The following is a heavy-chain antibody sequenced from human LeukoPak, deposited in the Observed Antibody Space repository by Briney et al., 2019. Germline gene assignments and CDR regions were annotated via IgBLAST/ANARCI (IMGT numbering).Heavy chain of an antibody. D-gene: IGHD2-21*02. CDR3: ARDLYCGGDCYSNWFDP. CDR1: GGTFSSYT. Sequence: SVKVSCKASGGTFSSYTISWVRQAPGQELEWMGRIIPILGIANYAQKFQGRVTITADKSTSTAYMELSSLRSEDTAVYYCARDLYCGGDCYSNWFDPWGQGTLVTVSS. CDR2: IIPILGIA. J-gene: IGHJ5*02. V-gene: IGHV1-69*04.